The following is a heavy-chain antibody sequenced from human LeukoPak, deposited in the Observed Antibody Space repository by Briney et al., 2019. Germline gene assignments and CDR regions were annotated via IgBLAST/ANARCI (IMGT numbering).Heavy chain of an antibody. CDR1: GDSISSGSYY. D-gene: IGHD3-9*01. CDR2: IYSSGST. Sequence: KASQTLSLTCTVSGDSISSGSYYWSWVRQPAGKGLEWIGRIYSSGSTNYNPSLKSRVTLSVDTSKNQFSLKLSSVAAADTAVYYCVRGRNVLTGYYYFDYWGQGTLVTVSS. CDR3: VRGRNVLTGYYYFDY. V-gene: IGHV4-61*02. J-gene: IGHJ4*02.